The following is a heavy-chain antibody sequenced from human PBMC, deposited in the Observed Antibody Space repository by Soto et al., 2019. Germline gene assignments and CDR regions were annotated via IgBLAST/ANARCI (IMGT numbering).Heavy chain of an antibody. Sequence: GGSLRLSCAASGFTFSSYSMNWVRQAPGKGLEWVSSISSSSSYIYYADSVKGRFTISRDNAKNSLYLQMNSLRAEDTAVYYCARLIFPGNYFDYWGQGTLVTVSS. CDR2: ISSSSSYI. CDR3: ARLIFPGNYFDY. CDR1: GFTFSSYS. V-gene: IGHV3-21*01. D-gene: IGHD2-21*01. J-gene: IGHJ4*02.